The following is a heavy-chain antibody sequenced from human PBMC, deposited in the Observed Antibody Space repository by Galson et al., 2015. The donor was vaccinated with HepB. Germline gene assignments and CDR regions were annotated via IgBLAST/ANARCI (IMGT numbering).Heavy chain of an antibody. J-gene: IGHJ3*02. D-gene: IGHD6-19*01. Sequence: QSGAEVKKPGESLKISCQESGYSFGSYWIAWVRQMPGKSLEWMGSIYPGDSETRYSPSFQGQVTISADKSITTAFVQWTSLKASDTAMYYCARGVAYSSGRADAFDIWGRWTMVTVS. V-gene: IGHV5-51*03. CDR3: ARGVAYSSGRADAFDI. CDR1: GYSFGSYW. CDR2: IYPGDSET.